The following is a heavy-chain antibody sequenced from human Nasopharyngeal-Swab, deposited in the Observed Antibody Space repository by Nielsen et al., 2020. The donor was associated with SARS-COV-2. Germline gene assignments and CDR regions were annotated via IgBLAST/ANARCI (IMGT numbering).Heavy chain of an antibody. D-gene: IGHD1-26*01. V-gene: IGHV1-46*01. J-gene: IGHJ4*02. Sequence: WVRQAPGQGLEWMGIINASGDTASYAQKFQGRVTMTRDTSTSTVYMELSSLRSEDTAVYYCAREDIVGPLIDYWGQGTLVTVSS. CDR3: AREDIVGPLIDY. CDR2: INASGDTA.